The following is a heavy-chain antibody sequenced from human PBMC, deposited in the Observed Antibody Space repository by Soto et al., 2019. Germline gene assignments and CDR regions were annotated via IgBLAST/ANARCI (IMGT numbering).Heavy chain of an antibody. J-gene: IGHJ5*02. CDR1: GGSISSYY. D-gene: IGHD3-10*01. CDR3: ARDRYGSGSYLNWFDP. Sequence: SSTLSLTCTFSGGSISSYYWSWIRQPPGKGLEWIGYIYYSGSTNYNPSLKSRVTISVDTSKNQFSLKLSSVTAADTAVYYCARDRYGSGSYLNWFDPWGQGTLVTVSS. V-gene: IGHV4-59*01. CDR2: IYYSGST.